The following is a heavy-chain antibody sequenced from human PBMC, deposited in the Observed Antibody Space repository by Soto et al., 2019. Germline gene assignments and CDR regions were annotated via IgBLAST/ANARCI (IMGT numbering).Heavy chain of an antibody. CDR1: GFTFSSYW. CDR3: ARETGYSSGWRQDY. CDR2: INSDGSSI. D-gene: IGHD6-19*01. Sequence: EVQLVESGGGLVQPGGSLRLSCAASGFTFSSYWMHWVRQAPGKGLVWVSRINSDGSSISYADSVKSRFTISRDNAKNTLYLQMNSLRVEDTAVYYCARETGYSSGWRQDYWRQGTLVAFSS. V-gene: IGHV3-74*01. J-gene: IGHJ4*02.